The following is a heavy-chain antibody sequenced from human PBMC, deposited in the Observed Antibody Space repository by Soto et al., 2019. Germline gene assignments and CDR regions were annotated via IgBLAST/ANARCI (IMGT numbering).Heavy chain of an antibody. Sequence: SETLSLTCTDSGTSMTNYHRNWVRQSAGGGLEWIGRVSSTGSPDYNPSLKSRVTVSLDWSETQFSLKLMSVTAADTAVYYGARAYWHHVCGSVPAAFDPWGQGTLVTVSS. CDR2: VSSTGSP. D-gene: IGHD3-16*01. CDR1: GTSMTNYH. CDR3: ARAYWHHVCGSVPAAFDP. J-gene: IGHJ5*02. V-gene: IGHV4-4*07.